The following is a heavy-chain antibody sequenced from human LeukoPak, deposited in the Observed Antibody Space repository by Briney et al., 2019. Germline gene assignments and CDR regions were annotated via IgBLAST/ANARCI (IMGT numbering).Heavy chain of an antibody. Sequence: GGSLRLSCAASGFTFSGSAMHWVRQASGKGLEWVGHIRSKANSFATAYGASVKGRFTISRDDSKNMGYLQMNSLKTEDTAVYYCGSRGTTADSSAFDIWGQGTMVTVSS. CDR2: IRSKANSFAT. CDR1: GFTFSGSA. D-gene: IGHD1-1*01. J-gene: IGHJ3*02. CDR3: GSRGTTADSSAFDI. V-gene: IGHV3-73*01.